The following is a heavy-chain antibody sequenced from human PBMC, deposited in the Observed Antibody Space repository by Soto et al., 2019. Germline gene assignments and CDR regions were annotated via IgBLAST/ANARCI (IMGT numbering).Heavy chain of an antibody. CDR1: GFTVSSNY. V-gene: IGHV3-66*01. J-gene: IGHJ3*02. CDR2: IYSGGST. D-gene: IGHD2-15*01. Sequence: GGSLRLSCAASGFTVSSNYMSWVRQAPGKGLEWVSVIYSGGSTYYADSVKGRFTISRHNSKNTLYLQKNSLRAEDTAVYYCARDMYCSGGSCYAFDIWGQGTMVTVSS. CDR3: ARDMYCSGGSCYAFDI.